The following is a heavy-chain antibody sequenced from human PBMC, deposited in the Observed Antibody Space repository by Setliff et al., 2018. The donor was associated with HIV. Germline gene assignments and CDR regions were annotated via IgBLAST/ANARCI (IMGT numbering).Heavy chain of an antibody. CDR3: IWSGSSGLYYFDH. J-gene: IGHJ4*02. CDR2: IKSKIDGETT. V-gene: IGHV3-15*01. D-gene: IGHD3-22*01. CDR1: GFTFSDYW. Sequence: GGSLRLSCAASGFTFSDYWMSWVRQAPGKGLEWLGRIKSKIDGETTDYAAPVKGRFTISRDDSKNTVYLHMNSLKTEDTAVYYCIWSGSSGLYYFDHWGQGTLVTVSS.